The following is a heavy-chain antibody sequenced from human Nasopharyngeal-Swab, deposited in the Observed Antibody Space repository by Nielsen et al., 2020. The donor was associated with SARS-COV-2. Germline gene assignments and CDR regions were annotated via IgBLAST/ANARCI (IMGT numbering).Heavy chain of an antibody. D-gene: IGHD6-19*01. CDR3: ATRQRPSYSSGWYQQITDY. Sequence: WIRQPPGKGLEWIGYIYYTGSTNYHPSLKSRVTMSVDTSKNQFSLKLSSVTAADTAVYYCATRQRPSYSSGWYQQITDYWGQGTLVTVSS. J-gene: IGHJ4*02. CDR2: IYYTGST. V-gene: IGHV4-59*08.